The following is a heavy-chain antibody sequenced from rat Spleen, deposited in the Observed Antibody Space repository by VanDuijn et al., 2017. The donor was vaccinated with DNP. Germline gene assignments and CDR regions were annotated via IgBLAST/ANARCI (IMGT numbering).Heavy chain of an antibody. CDR1: GFNFNGFW. Sequence: EVKLVESGGGLVQPGRSLKLSCAASGFNFNGFWMGWVRQAPGMGLKWIGEINKDRNSINYTPSLEDKFTISRDKAQNTLYLQMSKLGSEDTAIYYCVRANSGDPFDYWGQGVMVTVSS. D-gene: IGHD1-1*01. CDR2: INKDRNSI. V-gene: IGHV4-2*01. CDR3: VRANSGDPFDY. J-gene: IGHJ2*01.